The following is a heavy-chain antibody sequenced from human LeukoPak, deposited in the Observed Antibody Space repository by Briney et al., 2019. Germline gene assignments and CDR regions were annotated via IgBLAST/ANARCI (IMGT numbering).Heavy chain of an antibody. CDR2: INHSGST. Sequence: SETLSLTCAVYGGSFSGYYWSWIRQPPGKGLEWIGEINHSGSTNYNPSLKSRVTISVDTSKNQFSLKLSSVTAADTAVYYCARGTTRWYFDYWGQGTVVTVSS. V-gene: IGHV4-34*01. CDR1: GGSFSGYY. J-gene: IGHJ4*01. D-gene: IGHD1-14*01. CDR3: ARGTTRWYFDY.